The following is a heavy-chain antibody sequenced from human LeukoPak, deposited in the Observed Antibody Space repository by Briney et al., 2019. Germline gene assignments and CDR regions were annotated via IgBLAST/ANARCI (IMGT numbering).Heavy chain of an antibody. CDR1: GFALKSYS. Sequence: PGGSLRLSCAGSGFALKSYSLTWVRQAPGKGLEWVSSISSTSAYIHYADSVKGRFTISRDNAKNSLYLQMNSLRAEDTAVYYCARAFMGDAFDIWGQGTMVTVSS. J-gene: IGHJ3*02. V-gene: IGHV3-21*01. CDR3: ARAFMGDAFDI. CDR2: ISSTSAYI.